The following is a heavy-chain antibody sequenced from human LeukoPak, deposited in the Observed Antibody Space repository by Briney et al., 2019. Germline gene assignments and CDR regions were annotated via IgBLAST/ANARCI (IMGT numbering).Heavy chain of an antibody. Sequence: SVKVSCKASGGTFSSYAISWVRQAPGQGLEWMGGIIPIFGTANYAQKFQGRVTITADESTSTAYMELSSLRSEDTAVYYCARDRSSSSIRGPRKILGYWGQGTLVAVSS. CDR1: GGTFSSYA. D-gene: IGHD6-13*01. CDR3: ARDRSSSSIRGPRKILGY. J-gene: IGHJ4*02. CDR2: IIPIFGTA. V-gene: IGHV1-69*13.